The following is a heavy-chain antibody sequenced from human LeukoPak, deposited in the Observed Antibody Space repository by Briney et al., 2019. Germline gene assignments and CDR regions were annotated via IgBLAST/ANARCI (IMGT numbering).Heavy chain of an antibody. CDR3: ARAIAVAGQAGI. V-gene: IGHV4-34*01. CDR2: INHSGST. D-gene: IGHD6-19*01. Sequence: PSETLSLTCAVYGGSFSGYYWSWIRQPPGKGLEWIGEINHSGSTNYNPSLKSRVTISVDTSKNQFSLKLSSVTAADTAVYYCARAIAVAGQAGIWGQGTLATVSS. J-gene: IGHJ4*02. CDR1: GGSFSGYY.